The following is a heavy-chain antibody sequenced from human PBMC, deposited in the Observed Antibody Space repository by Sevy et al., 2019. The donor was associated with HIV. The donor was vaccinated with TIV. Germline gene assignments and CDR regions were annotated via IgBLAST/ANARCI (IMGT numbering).Heavy chain of an antibody. CDR2: IIAVFGTT. Sequence: ASVKVSCKASGGIFRSNAISWVRQAPGQGLEWMGGIIAVFGTTHYAQKFQGRVTITADESRSTAYMELSSLKSEDTAVYYCARDKNYYVSGSFDYWGQGTLVTVSS. D-gene: IGHD3-10*01. V-gene: IGHV1-69*13. CDR1: GGIFRSNA. CDR3: ARDKNYYVSGSFDY. J-gene: IGHJ4*02.